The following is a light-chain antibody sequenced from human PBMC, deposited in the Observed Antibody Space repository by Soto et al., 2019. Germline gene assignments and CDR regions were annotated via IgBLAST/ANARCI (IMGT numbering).Light chain of an antibody. Sequence: DILMTQSPSSVSASVGDRVTITCRASQAVKFWLAWYQQKPGRAPQLLSYAASTLQSGVPSRFTGTGSGTDVTLTITSREPEDVATYSGLQTSYFPFTVGRGTRVDIK. CDR3: LQTSYFPFT. V-gene: IGKV1-12*01. J-gene: IGKJ3*01. CDR2: AAS. CDR1: QAVKFW.